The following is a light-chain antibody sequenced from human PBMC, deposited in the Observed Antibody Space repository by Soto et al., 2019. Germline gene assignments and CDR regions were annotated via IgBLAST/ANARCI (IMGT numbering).Light chain of an antibody. CDR3: QQYASSPLT. CDR2: GAS. Sequence: EIVLTQSPGTLSLSPGERVTLSCRASQSVGRNYLAWYQQKPGQAPRLLIHGASTRATGIPDRFSGSGSGTDFTFTISRLEPADFAVYYCQQYASSPLTFGGGTKVETK. CDR1: QSVGRNY. V-gene: IGKV3-20*01. J-gene: IGKJ4*01.